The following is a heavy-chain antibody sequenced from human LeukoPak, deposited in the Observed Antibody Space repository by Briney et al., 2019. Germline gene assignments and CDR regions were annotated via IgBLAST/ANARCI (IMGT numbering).Heavy chain of an antibody. D-gene: IGHD2-2*01. CDR1: GFTFSSYG. Sequence: GGSLRLSCAASGFTFSSYGMHWVRQAPGKGLEWVAVISYDGSNKYYADSVKGRFTISGDNSKNTLYLQMNSLRAEDTAVYYCAKEDIVVVPAAIRRSYYYYGMDVWGKGTTVTVSS. V-gene: IGHV3-30*18. J-gene: IGHJ6*04. CDR2: ISYDGSNK. CDR3: AKEDIVVVPAAIRRSYYYYGMDV.